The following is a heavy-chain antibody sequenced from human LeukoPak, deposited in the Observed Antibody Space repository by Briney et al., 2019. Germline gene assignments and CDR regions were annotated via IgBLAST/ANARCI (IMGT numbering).Heavy chain of an antibody. CDR3: AREVGDYYDSSGSFGY. V-gene: IGHV3-33*01. CDR1: GFTFSNYA. Sequence: GRSLRLSCAASGFTFSNYAMHWVRQAPGKGLEWVSLIWYDGGDKYYADSVKGRFTISRDNSKDTLYLQMNSLRAEDTAVYYCAREVGDYYDSSGSFGYWGQGTLVTVSS. D-gene: IGHD3-22*01. J-gene: IGHJ4*02. CDR2: IWYDGGDK.